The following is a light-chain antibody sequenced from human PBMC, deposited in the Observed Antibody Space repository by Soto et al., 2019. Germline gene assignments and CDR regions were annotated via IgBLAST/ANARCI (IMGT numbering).Light chain of an antibody. V-gene: IGLV2-14*01. CDR3: SSYTSSSIDYV. Sequence: QSVLTQPASVSGSPGQSITISCTGTSSDVGGYNYVSWYQLHPGKAPKLMIYEVSNRPSGVSNRFSGSKSGNTASLTISGLQAEDEADYYCSSYTSSSIDYVFGTGTKAPS. CDR2: EVS. CDR1: SSDVGGYNY. J-gene: IGLJ1*01.